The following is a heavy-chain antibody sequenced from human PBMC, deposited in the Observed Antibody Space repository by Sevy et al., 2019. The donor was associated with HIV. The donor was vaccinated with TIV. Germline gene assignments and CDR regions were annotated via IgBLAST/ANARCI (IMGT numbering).Heavy chain of an antibody. Sequence: GGSLRLSCAVSGLTFRNLWMSWVRQAPGKGLEWVANIKQDGSDKYYVDSVRGRFTISRDNAKNSLFLQVNSLRADDTAVYYCARSYFGSGTSYGMDVWAEGPRSPSP. CDR3: ARSYFGSGTSYGMDV. CDR1: GLTFRNLW. J-gene: IGHJ6*02. V-gene: IGHV3-7*01. D-gene: IGHD3-10*01. CDR2: IKQDGSDK.